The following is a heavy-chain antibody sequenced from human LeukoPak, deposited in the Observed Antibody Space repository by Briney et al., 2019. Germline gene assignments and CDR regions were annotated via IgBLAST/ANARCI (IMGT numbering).Heavy chain of an antibody. J-gene: IGHJ4*02. D-gene: IGHD1-26*01. CDR1: GFTFSSYA. V-gene: IGHV3-30*14. Sequence: GRSLRLSCAASGFTFSSYAIHWVRQAPGEGLEWVAVISYDGSNKYYADSVKGRFTISRDNSENTLYLQMNSLRAEDTAVYYCARSNSDVYFESWGQGTLVTVSS. CDR3: ARSNSDVYFES. CDR2: ISYDGSNK.